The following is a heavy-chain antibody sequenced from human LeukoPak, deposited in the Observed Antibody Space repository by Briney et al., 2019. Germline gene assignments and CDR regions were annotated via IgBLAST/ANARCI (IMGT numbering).Heavy chain of an antibody. D-gene: IGHD3-10*01. CDR3: ARFSYITMFRGGLDH. V-gene: IGHV5-51*01. CDR2: IYPGDSDT. CDR1: GYSFTNYW. J-gene: IGHJ4*02. Sequence: GESLKISCKGSGYSFTNYWIGWVRQMAGQGLERMGIIYPGDSDTRYSPSFQGQVTILADKSINTAYLLFNSLKASDTAMYFCARFSYITMFRGGLDHWGPGTLVTVSS.